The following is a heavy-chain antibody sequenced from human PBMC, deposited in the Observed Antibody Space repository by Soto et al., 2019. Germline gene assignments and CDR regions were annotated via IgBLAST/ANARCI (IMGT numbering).Heavy chain of an antibody. V-gene: IGHV3-30*18. Sequence: GGSLRLSCAASGFTFSSYGMHWVRQAPGKGLEWVAVISYDGSNKYYADSVKGRFTISRDNSKNTLYPQMNSLRAEDTAVYYCAKDRGRMYYYASWGQGTLVTVSS. CDR2: ISYDGSNK. D-gene: IGHD3-10*01. CDR3: AKDRGRMYYYAS. CDR1: GFTFSSYG. J-gene: IGHJ4*02.